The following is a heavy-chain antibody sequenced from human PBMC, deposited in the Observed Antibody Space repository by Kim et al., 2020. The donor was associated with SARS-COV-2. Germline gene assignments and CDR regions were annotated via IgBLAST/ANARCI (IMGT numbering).Heavy chain of an antibody. CDR3: ARDLDGMDV. V-gene: IGHV1-2*04. CDR2: INPKTGGA. Sequence: ASVKVSCKASGYTFSVYYIHWVRQAPGQGLEWMGWINPKTGGADYAQKFQGCVTMTRDTSISTVYMELSRLRSDDTAVYYCARDLDGMDVWGQGTTVTVSS. J-gene: IGHJ6*02. CDR1: GYTFSVYY.